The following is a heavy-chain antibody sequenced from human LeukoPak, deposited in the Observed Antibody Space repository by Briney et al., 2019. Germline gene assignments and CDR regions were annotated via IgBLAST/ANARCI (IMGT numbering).Heavy chain of an antibody. V-gene: IGHV3-11*01. CDR2: ISRDGYAL. CDR3: ARGDGSGYYFDY. Sequence: GRPLRLSCAASGSPISDHYRSWIRPPPGKGLGWVSYISRDGYALYYADSVKSRFTISRDNSKNTLYLQMNSLRAEDTAVYYCARGDGSGYYFDYWCQGSLVTVSS. J-gene: IGHJ4*02. CDR1: GSPISDHY. D-gene: IGHD3-3*01.